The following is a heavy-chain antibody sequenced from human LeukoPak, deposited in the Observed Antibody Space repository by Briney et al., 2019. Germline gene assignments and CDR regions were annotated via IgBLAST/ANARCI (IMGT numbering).Heavy chain of an antibody. J-gene: IGHJ4*02. Sequence: PSETLSLTCAVYGGSFSGYYWSWIRQPAGKGLEWIGRIYTSGSTNYDPSLKSRVTMSVDTSKNQFSLKLSSVTAADTAVYYCARDGDSSGYSTFDYWGQGTLVTVSS. CDR2: IYTSGST. V-gene: IGHV4-4*07. CDR3: ARDGDSSGYSTFDY. CDR1: GGSFSGYY. D-gene: IGHD3-22*01.